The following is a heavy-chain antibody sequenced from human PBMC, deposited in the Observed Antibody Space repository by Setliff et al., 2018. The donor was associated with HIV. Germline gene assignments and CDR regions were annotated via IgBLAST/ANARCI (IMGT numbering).Heavy chain of an antibody. Sequence: TLSLTCVVSGYSISRGYYWAWIRQPPGKALEWLALIFWDDDERYSPSLKTRLTISKDTSKNQVVLTMTNMDPVDTATYYCARIGGKDAFDIWGQGTMVTVSS. CDR3: ARIGGKDAFDI. D-gene: IGHD3-16*01. CDR1: GYSISRGYYW. CDR2: IFWDDDE. V-gene: IGHV2-70*18. J-gene: IGHJ3*02.